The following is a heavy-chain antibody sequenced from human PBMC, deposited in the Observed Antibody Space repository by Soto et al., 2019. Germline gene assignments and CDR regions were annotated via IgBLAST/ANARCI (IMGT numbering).Heavy chain of an antibody. V-gene: IGHV3-74*01. CDR1: GFTFSTYW. CDR2: IKGDESST. J-gene: IGHJ4*02. D-gene: IGHD3-3*02. CDR3: ARGAFHNYYVDY. Sequence: EVQLVESGGDSVQPGGSLRLSCAASGFTFSTYWMHWVRQAPVEGLVWVSRIKGDESSTSSADAVKGRFTISSDNAKNTLYLHMNSLRADDTAVYYCARGAFHNYYVDYWGQGTLVTVSS.